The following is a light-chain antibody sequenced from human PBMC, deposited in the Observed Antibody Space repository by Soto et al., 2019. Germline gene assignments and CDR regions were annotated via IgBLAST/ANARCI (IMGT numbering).Light chain of an antibody. CDR3: QQYGSSSWR. Sequence: EIVLTQSPGTLSLSPGERATLSCRASQSVSSIYLAWYQHKPGQAPRHLIYGASSRATGIPARFSGSGSGTDFTLTVTSLEPEDFAVYYCQQYGSSSWRFGRGTNVEIK. CDR2: GAS. J-gene: IGKJ1*01. V-gene: IGKV3-20*01. CDR1: QSVSSIY.